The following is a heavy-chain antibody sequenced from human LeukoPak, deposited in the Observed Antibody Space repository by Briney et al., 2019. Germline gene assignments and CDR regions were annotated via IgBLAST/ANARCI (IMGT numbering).Heavy chain of an antibody. V-gene: IGHV3-30*03. CDR1: GFTFSSYG. J-gene: IGHJ4*02. Sequence: GRSLRLSCAASGFTFSSYGMHWVRQAPSKGLEWVAVISYDGSNKYYADSVKGRFTISRDNSKNTLYMQMNSLRAEDTAVYYCARVAGVAGTSDYWGQGTLVTVSA. D-gene: IGHD6-19*01. CDR2: ISYDGSNK. CDR3: ARVAGVAGTSDY.